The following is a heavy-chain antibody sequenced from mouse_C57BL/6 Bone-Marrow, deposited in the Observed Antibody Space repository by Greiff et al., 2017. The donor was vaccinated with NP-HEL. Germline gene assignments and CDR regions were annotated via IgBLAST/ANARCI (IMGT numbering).Heavy chain of an antibody. CDR2: ISYDGSN. D-gene: IGHD2-2*01. CDR3: AGTGSFDY. J-gene: IGHJ2*01. Sequence: EVQVVESGPGLVKPSQSLSLTCSVTGYSITSGYYWNWIRQFPGNKLEWMGYISYDGSNNYNPSLKNRISITRDTSKNQFFLKLNSVTTEDTATYYCAGTGSFDYWGQGTTLTVSS. V-gene: IGHV3-6*01. CDR1: GYSITSGYY.